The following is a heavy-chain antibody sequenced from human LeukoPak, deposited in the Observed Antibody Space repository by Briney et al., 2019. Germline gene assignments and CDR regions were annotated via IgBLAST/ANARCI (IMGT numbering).Heavy chain of an antibody. V-gene: IGHV4-59*12. CDR3: ARGILAKGYFDL. Sequence: SETLSLTCTVSGGSISSYYWSWIRQPPGKGLEWIGYIYYSGSTDYNPSLKSRVTMSVDTSKNQFSLKLTSVIAADSAVYYCARGILAKGYFDLWGRDTLVTVSS. CDR2: IYYSGST. D-gene: IGHD3-3*01. CDR1: GGSISSYY. J-gene: IGHJ2*01.